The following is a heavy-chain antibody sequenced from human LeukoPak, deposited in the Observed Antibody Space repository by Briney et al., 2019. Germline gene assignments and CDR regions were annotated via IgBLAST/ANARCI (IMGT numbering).Heavy chain of an antibody. D-gene: IGHD2-2*01. CDR3: ARSPHSTTSPYYYGMDV. V-gene: IGHV4-39*07. Sequence: SETLSLTCTVSGGSISSSSYYWGWIRQPPGKGLEWIGSIYYSGSTYYNPFLKSRVTISVDTSKNQFSLKLSSVTAADTAVYYCARSPHSTTSPYYYGMDVWGKGTTVTVSS. J-gene: IGHJ6*04. CDR2: IYYSGST. CDR1: GGSISSSSYY.